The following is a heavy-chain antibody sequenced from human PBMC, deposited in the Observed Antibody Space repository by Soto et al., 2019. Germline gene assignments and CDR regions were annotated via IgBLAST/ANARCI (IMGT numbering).Heavy chain of an antibody. CDR2: IIPIFGTA. V-gene: IGHV1-69*06. J-gene: IGHJ5*02. Sequence: ASVKVSCKASGGTFSSYAISWVRQAPGQGLEWMGGIIPIFGTANYAQKFQGRVTITADKSTSTAYMELSSLRSEDTAVYYCARGGLLWFGESSTYNWFDPWGQGTLVTVSS. CDR1: GGTFSSYA. D-gene: IGHD3-10*01. CDR3: ARGGLLWFGESSTYNWFDP.